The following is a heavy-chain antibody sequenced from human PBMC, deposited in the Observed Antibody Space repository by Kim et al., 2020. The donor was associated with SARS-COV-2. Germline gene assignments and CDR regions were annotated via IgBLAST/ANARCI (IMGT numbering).Heavy chain of an antibody. CDR3: ARDQPDDGSGEIIYNWFDP. V-gene: IGHV1-18*04. CDR2: ISAYNGNT. J-gene: IGHJ5*02. Sequence: ASVKVSCKASGYTFTSYGISWVRQAPGQGLEWMGWISAYNGNTNYAQKLQGRVTMTTDTSTSTAYMELRSLRSDDTAVYYCARDQPDDGSGEIIYNWFDPWGQGTLVTVSS. D-gene: IGHD3-10*01. CDR1: GYTFTSYG.